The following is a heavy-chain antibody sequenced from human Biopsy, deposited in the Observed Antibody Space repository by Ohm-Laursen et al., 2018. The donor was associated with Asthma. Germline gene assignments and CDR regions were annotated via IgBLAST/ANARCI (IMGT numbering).Heavy chain of an antibody. CDR2: IDQSGYT. CDR1: GGSISSGAYY. CDR3: ARAAITGIRGWFDP. V-gene: IGHV4-39*06. J-gene: IGHJ5*02. D-gene: IGHD1-20*01. Sequence: SETLSLTCTVSGGSISSGAYYWSWVRQPPGKGLEWIGEIDQSGYTNYNPSLKSRVTISADTSNNQFHLNLTSMTAADTAVYFCARAAITGIRGWFDPWGQGTQVTVSS.